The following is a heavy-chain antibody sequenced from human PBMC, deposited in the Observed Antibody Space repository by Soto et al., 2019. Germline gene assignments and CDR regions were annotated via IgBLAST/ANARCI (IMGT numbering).Heavy chain of an antibody. CDR2: ISSTAGRTS. CDR3: AKGVLSFHYGMEV. J-gene: IGHJ6*02. D-gene: IGHD3-10*01. CDR1: GFTFNTYP. V-gene: IGHV3-23*01. Sequence: EVQLLQSGGGFRPPEGSVRLSCATSGFTFNTYPMTWVRQAPGKGLEWVASISSTAGRTSSYADSVKGRFAIARDFSDNSVYLEMNNLRVDDTAVYFCAKGVLSFHYGMEVWGQGTTVTVSS.